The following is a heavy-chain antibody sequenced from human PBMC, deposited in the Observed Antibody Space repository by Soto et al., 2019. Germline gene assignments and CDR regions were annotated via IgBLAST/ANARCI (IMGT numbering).Heavy chain of an antibody. Sequence: EVTLVESGGGLVRPGGYLRLSCTASGFTFSTYEMNWVRQAPGKGMEWVSFISTTSRTKYYADSVKGRFTISRDNAQSSLFLQLNSLRAEDTAIYDCARDDTTAFYFDLWGRGTLVTVSS. V-gene: IGHV3-48*03. CDR2: ISTTSRTK. CDR1: GFTFSTYE. CDR3: ARDDTTAFYFDL. J-gene: IGHJ2*01. D-gene: IGHD4-17*01.